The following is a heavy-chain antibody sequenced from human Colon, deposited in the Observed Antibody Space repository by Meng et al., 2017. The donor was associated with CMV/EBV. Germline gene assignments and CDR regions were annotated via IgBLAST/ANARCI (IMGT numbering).Heavy chain of an antibody. V-gene: IGHV4-39*01. D-gene: IGHD2-2*01. Sequence: TFSSYWMGWIRQPPGKGLEWIGSMQYSGGTSRNPSLKSRVTISVDTSKNQFSLNLSSVTAADTAVYFCARLPLGYCSTSSCFQHGMDVWGHGTTVTVSS. CDR2: MQYSGGT. CDR1: TFSSYW. J-gene: IGHJ6*02. CDR3: ARLPLGYCSTSSCFQHGMDV.